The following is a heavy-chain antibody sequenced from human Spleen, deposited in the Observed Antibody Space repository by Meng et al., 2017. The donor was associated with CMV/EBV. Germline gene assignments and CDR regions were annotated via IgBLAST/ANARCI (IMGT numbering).Heavy chain of an antibody. CDR1: GFSLSTSGVG. Sequence: GFSLSTSGVGVGWIRQTPGKDMEWIALIYWNDDKRYSPSLKSRITITKDTSKNQVVLTMTNMDPVDTATYYCAHRSRRDGYNHPFDYWGQGTLVTVSS. CDR2: IYWNDDK. CDR3: AHRSRRDGYNHPFDY. J-gene: IGHJ4*02. D-gene: IGHD5-24*01. V-gene: IGHV2-5*01.